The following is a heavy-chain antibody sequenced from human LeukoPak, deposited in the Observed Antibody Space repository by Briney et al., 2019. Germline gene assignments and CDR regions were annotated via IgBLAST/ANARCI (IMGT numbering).Heavy chain of an antibody. D-gene: IGHD6-19*01. CDR2: IHTCGST. J-gene: IGHJ4*02. CDR3: ARAWQWLPLDS. V-gene: IGHV4-4*07. CDR1: GGSISSYY. Sequence: ETLSLTCTVSGGSISSYYWSWIRQPAGKGLEWIGRIHTCGSTNYNPSLKSRVTMSVDTSKNQFSLKVTSVTAADTAVYYCARAWQWLPLDSWGQGTLVTVSS.